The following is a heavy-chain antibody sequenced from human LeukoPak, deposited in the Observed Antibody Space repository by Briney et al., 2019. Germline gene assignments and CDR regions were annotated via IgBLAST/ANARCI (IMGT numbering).Heavy chain of an antibody. D-gene: IGHD2-15*01. CDR3: ARPQPGYCSGGSCYSYDGYAFDI. Sequence: PSETLSLTCAVYGGSFSGYYWSWIRQPPGKGLEWIGEINHSGSTNYNPSLKSRVTISVDTSKNQFSLKLSSVTAADTAVYYCARPQPGYCSGGSCYSYDGYAFDIWGQGTMVTVSS. CDR2: INHSGST. V-gene: IGHV4-34*01. CDR1: GGSFSGYY. J-gene: IGHJ3*02.